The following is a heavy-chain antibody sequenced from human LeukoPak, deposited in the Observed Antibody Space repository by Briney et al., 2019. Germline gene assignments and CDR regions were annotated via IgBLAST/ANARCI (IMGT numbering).Heavy chain of an antibody. Sequence: SVKVSCKASGGTFSSYAISWVRQAPGQGLEWMGGIIPIFGTANYAQKFQGRVTITADESTSTTYMELSSLRSEDTAVYYCARSDCSGGSCYEFDYWGQGTLVTVSS. D-gene: IGHD2-15*01. CDR1: GGTFSSYA. V-gene: IGHV1-69*13. J-gene: IGHJ4*02. CDR2: IIPIFGTA. CDR3: ARSDCSGGSCYEFDY.